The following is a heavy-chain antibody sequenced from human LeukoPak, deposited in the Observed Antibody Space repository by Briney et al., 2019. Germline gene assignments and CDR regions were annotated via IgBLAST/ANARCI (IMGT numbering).Heavy chain of an antibody. D-gene: IGHD3-10*01. Sequence: GGSLRLSCAASGFTFSSYSMNWARQAPGKGLEWVSSISGSSSSIYYADSVKGRFTISKNSLYLQMNSLRAEDTAVYYCARGPGSGRNYNWFDPWGQGTLVTVSS. CDR2: ISGSSSSI. J-gene: IGHJ5*02. CDR1: GFTFSSYS. CDR3: ARGPGSGRNYNWFDP. V-gene: IGHV3-21*01.